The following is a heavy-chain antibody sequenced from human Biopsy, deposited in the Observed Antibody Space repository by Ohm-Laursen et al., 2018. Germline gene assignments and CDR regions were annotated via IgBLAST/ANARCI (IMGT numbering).Heavy chain of an antibody. Sequence: TLSLTCTVSGDSISTYYWSWIRQPPGKGLRWIGYIYYTGNTDYNPSLQSRVTISVDTSKNHFSLRLRSMTPADTAMYYCARDRGYYSDRTVPGYFDLWGRGTLVTVSS. CDR2: IYYTGNT. D-gene: IGHD3-22*01. CDR1: GDSISTYY. J-gene: IGHJ2*01. V-gene: IGHV4-59*01. CDR3: ARDRGYYSDRTVPGYFDL.